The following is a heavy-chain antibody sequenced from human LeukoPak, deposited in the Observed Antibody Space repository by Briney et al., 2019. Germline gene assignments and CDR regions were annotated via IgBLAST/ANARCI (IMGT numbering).Heavy chain of an antibody. CDR2: ISYDGSNK. Sequence: GGSLRLSCAASGFTFSSYGMHWVRQAPGKGLEWVAVISYDGSNKYYADSVKGRFTISRDNGKNSLYLQMNSLRAEDTAVYYCARGGWNYVFNYWGQGTLVTVSS. V-gene: IGHV3-30*03. CDR3: ARGGWNYVFNY. CDR1: GFTFSSYG. D-gene: IGHD1-7*01. J-gene: IGHJ4*02.